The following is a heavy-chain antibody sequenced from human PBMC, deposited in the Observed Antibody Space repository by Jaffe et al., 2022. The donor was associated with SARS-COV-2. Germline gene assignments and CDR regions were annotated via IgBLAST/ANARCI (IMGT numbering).Heavy chain of an antibody. Sequence: QVQLVQSGAEVKKPGASVKVSCKASGYTFTSYDINWVRQATGQGLEWMGWMNPNSGNTGYAQKFQGRVTMTRNTSISTAYMELSSLRSEDTAVYYCARGDGITIFGVVINIAGDYWGQGTLVTVSS. J-gene: IGHJ4*02. D-gene: IGHD3-3*01. CDR1: GYTFTSYD. CDR3: ARGDGITIFGVVINIAGDY. CDR2: MNPNSGNT. V-gene: IGHV1-8*01.